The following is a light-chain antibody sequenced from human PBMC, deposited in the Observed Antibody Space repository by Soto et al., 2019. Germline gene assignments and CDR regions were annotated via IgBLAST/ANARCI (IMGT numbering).Light chain of an antibody. CDR1: GSNIGTNT. J-gene: IGLJ3*02. Sequence: LTQPPSASGTPGQRVTISCSGSGSNIGTNTVNWYQQLPGTAPKLLIYRTDQRPAGIPDRFSGSKSGTSASLDISGLQSDDEADYYCTAWDGSLDGRVFGGGTKLTVL. CDR3: TAWDGSLDGRV. V-gene: IGLV1-44*01. CDR2: RTD.